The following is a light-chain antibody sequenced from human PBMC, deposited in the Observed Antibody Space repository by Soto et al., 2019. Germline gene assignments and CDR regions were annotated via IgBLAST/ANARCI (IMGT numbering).Light chain of an antibody. J-gene: IGKJ3*01. CDR1: QSISSW. Sequence: DIQMTQSPSTLSASVGDRVTITCRASQSISSWLSWYQQKPGKAPKLLIYKASSLESGVPSRFSGSGSCTDVTLTISSRQPEDVAAYYCQKYNSAHWAFGPGTKVDIK. V-gene: IGKV1-5*03. CDR3: QKYNSAHWA. CDR2: KAS.